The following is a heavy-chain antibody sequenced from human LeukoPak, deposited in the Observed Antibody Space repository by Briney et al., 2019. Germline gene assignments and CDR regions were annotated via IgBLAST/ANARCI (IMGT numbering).Heavy chain of an antibody. CDR1: GGSISSSNW. Sequence: SETLSLTCAVSGGSISSSNWWSWVRQPPVKGLEWIGEIYHSGSTNYNPSLKSRVTISVDKSKNQFSLKLSSVTAADTAVYYCVFSYDSSGRKAFDIWGQGTMVTVSS. CDR2: IYHSGST. J-gene: IGHJ3*02. V-gene: IGHV4-4*02. CDR3: VFSYDSSGRKAFDI. D-gene: IGHD3-22*01.